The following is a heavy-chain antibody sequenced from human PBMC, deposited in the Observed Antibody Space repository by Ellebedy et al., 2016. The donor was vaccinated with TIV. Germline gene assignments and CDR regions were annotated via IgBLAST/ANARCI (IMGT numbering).Heavy chain of an antibody. D-gene: IGHD2-21*02. CDR3: ARTLLYCGGDCSYLFDY. V-gene: IGHV2-26*01. Sequence: SGPTLVKPTETLTLTCTVSGFSLSNVIISVSWIRQPPGKTLEWLAHIFSNDKKSYITSLKNRLTGSKDTAKSQVVLTMTNMEPVDTATYYCARTLLYCGGDCSYLFDYWGQGTLVTVSS. J-gene: IGHJ4*02. CDR1: GFSLSNVIIS. CDR2: IFSNDKK.